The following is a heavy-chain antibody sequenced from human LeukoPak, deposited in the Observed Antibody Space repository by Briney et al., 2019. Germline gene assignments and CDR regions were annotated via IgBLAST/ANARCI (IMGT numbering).Heavy chain of an antibody. D-gene: IGHD6-13*01. CDR3: ARMGGTWSLDY. CDR1: GFTFGPYW. Sequence: GGSLRPSCAASGFTFGPYWMTWVRQAPGKGLEWVASIKQDGEKHYVDSVKGRLTVSRDNAKNSLYLQMNSLRVEDTAVYFCARMGGTWSLDYWGQGTLVTVSS. CDR2: IKQDGEK. J-gene: IGHJ4*02. V-gene: IGHV3-7*01.